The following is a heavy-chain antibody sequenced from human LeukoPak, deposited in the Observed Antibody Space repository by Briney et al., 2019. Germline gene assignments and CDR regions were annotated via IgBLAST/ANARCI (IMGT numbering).Heavy chain of an antibody. D-gene: IGHD3-3*01. V-gene: IGHV1-18*01. J-gene: IGHJ5*02. Sequence: GASVKVSCKASGYTFTSYGISWVRQAPGQGLEWMGWISAYNGNTNYAQKLQGRVTMTTDTSTSTAYMELRSLRSDDTAVYYCARGSPRFLEWLPYLDNWFDPWGQGTLVTVSS. CDR1: GYTFTSYG. CDR2: ISAYNGNT. CDR3: ARGSPRFLEWLPYLDNWFDP.